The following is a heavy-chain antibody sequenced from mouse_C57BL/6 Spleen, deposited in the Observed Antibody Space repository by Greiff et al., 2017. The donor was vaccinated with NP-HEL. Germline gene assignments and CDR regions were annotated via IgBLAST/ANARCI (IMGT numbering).Heavy chain of an antibody. CDR1: GYTFTSYG. V-gene: IGHV1-81*01. Sequence: QVQLQQSGAELARPGASVKLSCKASGYTFTSYGISWVKQRTGQGLEWIGEIYPRSGNTYYNEKIKGKATLTADKSSSTAYMELRSLTSEDSAVYFCAIGDYYGSSYVDYAMDYWGQGTSVTVSS. D-gene: IGHD1-1*01. CDR2: IYPRSGNT. J-gene: IGHJ4*01. CDR3: AIGDYYGSSYVDYAMDY.